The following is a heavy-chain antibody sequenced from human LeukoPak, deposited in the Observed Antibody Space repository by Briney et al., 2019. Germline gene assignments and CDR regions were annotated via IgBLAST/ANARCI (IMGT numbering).Heavy chain of an antibody. J-gene: IGHJ6*03. D-gene: IGHD3-10*01. CDR2: IIPIFGTA. Sequence: SVKVSCKASGGTFISYAISWVRQAPGQGLEWMGGIIPIFGTANYAQKFQGRVTITTDESTSTAYMELSSLRSEDTAVYYCARTYYYGSGSYYKITYYYYMDVWGKGTTVTVSS. V-gene: IGHV1-69*05. CDR1: GGTFISYA. CDR3: ARTYYYGSGSYYKITYYYYMDV.